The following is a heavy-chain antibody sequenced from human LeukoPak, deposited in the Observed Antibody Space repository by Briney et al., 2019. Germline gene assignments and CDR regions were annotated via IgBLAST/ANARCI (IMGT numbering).Heavy chain of an antibody. CDR3: ARDGAGDDYVWGSYRFDY. V-gene: IGHV3-66*01. D-gene: IGHD3-16*02. CDR2: IYSGGST. J-gene: IGHJ4*02. CDR1: GFTVSSNY. Sequence: PGGSLRLSCAASGFTVSSNYMSWVRQAPGKGLEWVSVIYSGGSTYYADSVKGRFTISRDNSKNTLYLQMNSLRAEDTAVYYCARDGAGDDYVWGSYRFDYWGQGTLVTVSS.